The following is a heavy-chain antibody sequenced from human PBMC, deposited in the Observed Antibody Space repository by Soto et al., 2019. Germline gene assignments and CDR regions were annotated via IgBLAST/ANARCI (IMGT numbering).Heavy chain of an antibody. CDR3: AREGLRFLEWLSSGRFDY. D-gene: IGHD3-3*01. J-gene: IGHJ4*02. V-gene: IGHV3-9*01. CDR2: INWNSGSI. CDR1: GFTFDDYA. Sequence: EVQLVESGGGLVQPGRSLRLSCAASGFTFDDYAMHWVRQAPGKGLEWVSGINWNSGSIGYAASVKGRFTISRDNAKNSLYLQMNSLRAEDTALYYCAREGLRFLEWLSSGRFDYWGQGTPVTVSS.